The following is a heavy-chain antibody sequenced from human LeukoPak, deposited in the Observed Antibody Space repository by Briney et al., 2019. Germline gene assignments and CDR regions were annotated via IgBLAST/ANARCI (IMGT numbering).Heavy chain of an antibody. CDR1: GGSISSDGYY. CDR3: ARALYGYGLIDY. Sequence: SETLSLTCTVSGGSISSDGYYWNWIRQPPGKGLEWIGYIYHSGSTDYNPSLKSRVTISVDTSKNQFSLKLSSVTAADAAVYYCARALYGYGLIDYWGQGTLVTVSS. J-gene: IGHJ4*02. CDR2: IYHSGST. D-gene: IGHD5-18*01. V-gene: IGHV4-30-2*01.